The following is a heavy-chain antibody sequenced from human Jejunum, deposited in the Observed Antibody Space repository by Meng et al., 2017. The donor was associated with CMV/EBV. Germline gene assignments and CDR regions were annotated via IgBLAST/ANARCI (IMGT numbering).Heavy chain of an antibody. CDR1: GYSLSDYD. CDR3: SSAPGDY. CDR2: INPKTGGT. J-gene: IGHJ4*02. V-gene: IGHV1-2*02. D-gene: IGHD1-14*01. Sequence: KVSCKASGYSLSDYDMNWVRQAPGKGLEWMGWINPKTGGTDYAQKFQGRVTLTRDTSITTVYMELSNLKSDDSAVYYCSSAPGDYWGQGTLVTVSS.